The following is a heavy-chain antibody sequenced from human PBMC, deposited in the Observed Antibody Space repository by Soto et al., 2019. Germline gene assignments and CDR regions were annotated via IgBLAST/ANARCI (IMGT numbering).Heavy chain of an antibody. D-gene: IGHD2-2*01. J-gene: IGHJ6*03. Sequence: SETLSLTCTVSGGSISSSSYYWGWIRQPPGKGLDWIGSIYYSGSTYYNPSLKSRVTISVDTSKNQFSMKLSSVTAADTAVYYCARQIVVVPAAGGYYYYYMDVWGKGTTVTVSS. V-gene: IGHV4-39*01. CDR2: IYYSGST. CDR1: GGSISSSSYY. CDR3: ARQIVVVPAAGGYYYYYMDV.